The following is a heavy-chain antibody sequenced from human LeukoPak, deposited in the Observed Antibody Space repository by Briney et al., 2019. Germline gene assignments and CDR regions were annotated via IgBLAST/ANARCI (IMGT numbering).Heavy chain of an antibody. V-gene: IGHV1-46*01. D-gene: IGHD6-13*01. J-gene: IGHJ4*02. CDR3: ARERDSSSSSGY. CDR1: GYTFTRYY. CDR2: INPSGGNA. Sequence: ASVKVSCKASGYTFTRYYMQWMRQAPGQGLEWMGIINPSGGNANYAQEFQGRVTLTRDTSTSTVYMELSSLRSEDTAIYYCARERDSSSSSGYWGQGTLVTVSS.